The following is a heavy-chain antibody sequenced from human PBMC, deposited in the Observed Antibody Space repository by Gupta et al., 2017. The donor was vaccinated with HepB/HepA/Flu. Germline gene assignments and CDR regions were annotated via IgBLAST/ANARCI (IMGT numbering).Heavy chain of an antibody. V-gene: IGHV5-51*01. CDR3: ARLGYCSSTSCLIMEGGFDY. D-gene: IGHD2-2*01. Sequence: EVQLVPSGAAVKLPGQSLKISCRGSGYPFTSYWLAWVRQVPGKGLEWMGIIYPGDADTGYSPSFQGQVTISADKSISTAYLQWSSLKASDTAMYYCARLGYCSSTSCLIMEGGFDYWGQGTLVTVSS. CDR2: IYPGDADT. CDR1: GYPFTSYW. J-gene: IGHJ4*02.